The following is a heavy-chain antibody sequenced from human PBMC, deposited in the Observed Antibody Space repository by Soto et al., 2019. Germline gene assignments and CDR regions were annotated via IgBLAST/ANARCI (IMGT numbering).Heavy chain of an antibody. Sequence: PSGTLSLTCTVSGGSISSSSHYWCWIRQPPGKGLEWIGSIYYSGSTYYNPSLKSRVTISVDTSKNQFSLKLSPVTAADTAVYYCARHGNPSMYYFDYWGQGTLVTVSS. D-gene: IGHD1-1*01. J-gene: IGHJ4*02. V-gene: IGHV4-39*01. CDR3: ARHGNPSMYYFDY. CDR2: IYYSGST. CDR1: GGSISSSSHY.